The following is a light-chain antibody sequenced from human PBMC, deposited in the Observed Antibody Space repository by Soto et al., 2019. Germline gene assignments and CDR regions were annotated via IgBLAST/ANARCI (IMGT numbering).Light chain of an antibody. V-gene: IGKV1-27*01. J-gene: IGKJ1*01. CDR1: QGINNT. CDR3: QKYKGAPRT. Sequence: DIQLTQSPSSLSASVGDRVTITCRASQGINNTLAWYQQKSGKVPSLLIFAASTLQSGVPSRFSGSGFGTLFTLTIGGLQAEDVATYYCQKYKGAPRTFGQGTKVEMK. CDR2: AAS.